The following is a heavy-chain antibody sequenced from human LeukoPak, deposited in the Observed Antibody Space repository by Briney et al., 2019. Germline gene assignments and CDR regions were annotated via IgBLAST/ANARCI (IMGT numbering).Heavy chain of an antibody. Sequence: SETLSLTCAVYGGSFSGYYWSWIRQPPGKGLEWIGEINHSGSTNYNPSLKSRVTISVDTSKNQFSLKLSSVTAADTAVYYCGGGLYDSSGYCLFDYWGQGTLVTVSS. CDR3: GGGLYDSSGYCLFDY. CDR1: GGSFSGYY. J-gene: IGHJ4*02. CDR2: INHSGST. V-gene: IGHV4-34*01. D-gene: IGHD3-22*01.